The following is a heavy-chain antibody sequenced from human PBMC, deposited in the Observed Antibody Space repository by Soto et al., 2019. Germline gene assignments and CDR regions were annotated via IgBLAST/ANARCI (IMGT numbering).Heavy chain of an antibody. CDR3: TRRGHQSANWFDP. CDR2: IIPMSGRP. CDR1: GGTFNSFS. V-gene: IGHV1-69*06. J-gene: IGHJ5*02. Sequence: QVQLVQSGAEVKTPGSSVRVSCKASGGTFNSFSIDWVRQAPGQGFEWMGGIIPMSGRPTYAQRFQGRVTFSADKSTNTVYMEVNSLTYEDTAVYYCTRRGHQSANWFDPWGQGTLVTVSS.